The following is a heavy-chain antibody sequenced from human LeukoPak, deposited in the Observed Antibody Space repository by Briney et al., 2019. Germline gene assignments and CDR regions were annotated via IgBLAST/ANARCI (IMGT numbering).Heavy chain of an antibody. Sequence: GGSLRLSCAVSGFTSSGYWMSWVRRAPGKGLEWVANIKQDGSEKYYVDSVKGRFTISRDNAKNSLYLQMNSLRAEDTAVYYCARAPYCIGGSCRFDYWAHGTLVTVSS. J-gene: IGHJ4*01. CDR3: ARAPYCIGGSCRFDY. CDR1: GFTSSGYW. CDR2: IKQDGSEK. D-gene: IGHD2-15*01. V-gene: IGHV3-7*03.